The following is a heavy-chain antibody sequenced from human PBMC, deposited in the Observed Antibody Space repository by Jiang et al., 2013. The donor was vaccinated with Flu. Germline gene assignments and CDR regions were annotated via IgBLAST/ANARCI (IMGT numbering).Heavy chain of an antibody. CDR1: GGTFSAYV. J-gene: IGHJ6*03. D-gene: IGHD2-8*01. Sequence: GAEVKKPGSSVRVSCKASGGTFSAYVFSWVRQAPGRGLEWMGGFTPILASSHYAPKFQGRITITADKSTTTVYLDLSSLRSEDTAVYYCARADMTRTNFPYYQNMDVWGEGTTVTVSS. CDR2: FTPILASS. V-gene: IGHV1-69*06. CDR3: ARADMTRTNFPYYQNMDV.